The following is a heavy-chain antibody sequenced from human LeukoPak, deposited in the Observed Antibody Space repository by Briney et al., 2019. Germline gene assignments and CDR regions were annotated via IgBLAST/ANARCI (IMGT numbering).Heavy chain of an antibody. CDR1: GFTFSSYA. V-gene: IGHV3-30*14. J-gene: IGHJ3*02. Sequence: PGGSLRLSCAASGFTFSSYAMHWVRQAPGKGLEWVAVISDDGSSKYYADSVKGRFTMSRDNSKNTLYLQMNSLRIEDTAIYYCARADDLDAFDIWGQGTMVTVSS. CDR3: ARADDLDAFDI. CDR2: ISDDGSSK.